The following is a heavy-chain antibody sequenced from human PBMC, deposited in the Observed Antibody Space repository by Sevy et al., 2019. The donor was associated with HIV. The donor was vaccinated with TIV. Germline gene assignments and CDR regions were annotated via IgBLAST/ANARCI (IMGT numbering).Heavy chain of an antibody. CDR3: AREVYDIMTGYSGGMDV. J-gene: IGHJ6*02. Sequence: SETLSLTCTVSGGSINSFYWNWIRQSPGKGLEWIGYVDDSGRTNSNPSLKSRVTISKDMSQNQVSLKLTSVTAADTAVYYWAREVYDIMTGYSGGMDVWGQGTTVTVSS. CDR1: GGSINSFY. D-gene: IGHD3-9*01. CDR2: VDDSGRT. V-gene: IGHV4-59*01.